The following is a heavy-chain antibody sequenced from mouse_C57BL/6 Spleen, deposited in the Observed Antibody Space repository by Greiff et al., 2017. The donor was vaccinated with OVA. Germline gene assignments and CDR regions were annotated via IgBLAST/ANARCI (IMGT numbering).Heavy chain of an antibody. CDR3: TRGMVTYAMDY. D-gene: IGHD2-2*01. Sequence: EVQRVESGEGLVKPGGSLKLSCAASGFTFSSYAMSWVRQTPEKRLEWVAYISSGGDYIYYADTVKGRFTISRDNARNTLYLQMSSLKSEDTAMYYCTRGMVTYAMDYWGQGTSVTVSS. J-gene: IGHJ4*01. CDR2: ISSGGDYI. CDR1: GFTFSSYA. V-gene: IGHV5-9-1*02.